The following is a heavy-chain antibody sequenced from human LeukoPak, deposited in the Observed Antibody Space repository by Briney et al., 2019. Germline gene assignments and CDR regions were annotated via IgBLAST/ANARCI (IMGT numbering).Heavy chain of an antibody. D-gene: IGHD7-27*01. J-gene: IGHJ4*02. Sequence: ASVKVSCKASGYTFTSYAMHWVRQAPGQRLECMGWINAGNGNTKYSQEFQGRVTITRDTSISTVYMDLSSLQSDDTAVYYCARDHNWGPDYWGQGTLVLVSS. CDR1: GYTFTSYA. CDR3: ARDHNWGPDY. CDR2: INAGNGNT. V-gene: IGHV1-3*01.